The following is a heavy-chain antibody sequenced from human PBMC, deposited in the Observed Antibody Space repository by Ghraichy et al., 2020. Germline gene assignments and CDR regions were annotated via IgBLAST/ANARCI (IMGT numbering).Heavy chain of an antibody. CDR2: INHSGST. D-gene: IGHD2-8*01. CDR3: ARGSQSWAKWRLIDY. CDR1: RGSFSGYH. Sequence: SETLSLTCAVYRGSFSGYHWSWIRQTPGKGLEWIGEINHSGSTNYNPSLKSRVTMSVDTSKNQFSLRLSSVTAADTAVYYCARGSQSWAKWRLIDYWGQGTPVTVSS. V-gene: IGHV4-34*01. J-gene: IGHJ4*02.